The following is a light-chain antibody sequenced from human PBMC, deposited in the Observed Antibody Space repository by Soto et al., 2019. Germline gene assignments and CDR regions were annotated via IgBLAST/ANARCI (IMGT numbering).Light chain of an antibody. CDR1: QSVSSSY. Sequence: EIVLTQSPGTLSLSPGERSTLSCRASQSVSSSYLACYQQKPGQAPRLLIYGASSRATGIPDRFSGSGSGTDFTLTISKLEAEDFAVYYCQPYGSSPYTFGQGTNLEIK. J-gene: IGKJ2*01. V-gene: IGKV3-20*01. CDR3: QPYGSSPYT. CDR2: GAS.